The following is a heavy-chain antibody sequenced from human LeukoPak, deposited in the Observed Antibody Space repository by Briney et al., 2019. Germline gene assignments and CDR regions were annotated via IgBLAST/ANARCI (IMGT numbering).Heavy chain of an antibody. V-gene: IGHV4-61*02. CDR2: IYTSGST. Sequence: SETLSLTCTVPGGSLSSGSYYWSWIRQPAGKGLEWIGRIYTSGSTHYNPSLKIRVTISVDTSKDQFSLKLSSVTAADTAVYYCAREFGYAVTSLDYWGQGTLVTVSS. CDR3: AREFGYAVTSLDY. D-gene: IGHD4-17*01. CDR1: GGSLSSGSYY. J-gene: IGHJ4*02.